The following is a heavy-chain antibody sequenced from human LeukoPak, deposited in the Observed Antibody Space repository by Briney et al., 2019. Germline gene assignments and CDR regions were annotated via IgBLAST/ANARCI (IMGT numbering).Heavy chain of an antibody. CDR1: GYTFTSYY. Sequence: ASVKVSCKASGYTFTSYYMHWVRQAPGQGLEWMGIINPSGGSTSYAQKFQGRVTMTRDMSTSTDYMELSSLRSEDTAVYYCARGGYYYGSGSHGLPDYWGQGTLVTVSS. V-gene: IGHV1-46*01. D-gene: IGHD3-10*01. CDR2: INPSGGST. J-gene: IGHJ4*02. CDR3: ARGGYYYGSGSHGLPDY.